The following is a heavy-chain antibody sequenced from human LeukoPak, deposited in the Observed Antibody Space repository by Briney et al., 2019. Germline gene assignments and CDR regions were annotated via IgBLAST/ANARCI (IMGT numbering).Heavy chain of an antibody. CDR3: AKDGTSGSYYGMDY. CDR1: GFTFSTYG. J-gene: IGHJ4*02. Sequence: GGSLRLSCAASGFTFSTYGMHWVRQAPGKGLEWVAVISYDGSNKYYADSVKGRFTISRDNSKNTLYLQMITLRAEDTAVYYCAKDGTSGSYYGMDYWGQGTLVTVSS. V-gene: IGHV3-30*18. D-gene: IGHD1-26*01. CDR2: ISYDGSNK.